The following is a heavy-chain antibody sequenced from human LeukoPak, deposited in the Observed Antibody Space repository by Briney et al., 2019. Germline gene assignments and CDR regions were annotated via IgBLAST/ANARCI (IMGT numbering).Heavy chain of an antibody. CDR2: INSDGGAT. D-gene: IGHD6-19*01. V-gene: IGHV3-74*01. CDR1: GFTFTTYW. Sequence: PGGSLRLSCAASGFTFTTYWVHWVRQAPGKGLVWVSRINSDGGATSYADSVKGRFTISRDNAKNTLYLQMNSLRAEDTAVYYCAKGSIALQQWLVHWGQGTLVTVSS. CDR3: AKGSIALQQWLVH. J-gene: IGHJ4*02.